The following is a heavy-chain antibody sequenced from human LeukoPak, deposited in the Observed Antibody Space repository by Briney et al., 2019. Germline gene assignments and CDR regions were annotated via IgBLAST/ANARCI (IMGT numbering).Heavy chain of an antibody. CDR1: GFTFSSYA. V-gene: IGHV3-23*01. CDR3: AKDCGGDCFSRKYFQH. Sequence: GGSLRLSCAASGFTFSSYAMSWVRQAPGEGLEWVSAISGSGGSTYYADSVKGRFTISRDSSKNTVYLQMNSLRAEDTAVYYCAKDCGGDCFSRKYFQHWGQGTLVTVSP. J-gene: IGHJ1*01. CDR2: ISGSGGST. D-gene: IGHD2-21*01.